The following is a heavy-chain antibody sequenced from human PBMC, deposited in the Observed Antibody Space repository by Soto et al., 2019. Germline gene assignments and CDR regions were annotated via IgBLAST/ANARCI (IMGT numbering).Heavy chain of an antibody. CDR3: ARGRSINTNMDY. D-gene: IGHD1-20*01. CDR1: GFTFSTYS. CDR2: ISSSGGSL. Sequence: EVQLVESGGGLVKPGGSLRLSCAASGFTFSTYSMNWVRQAPGKGLEWISSISSSGGSLSQAESVKGRFTISRDNAKNSLYLQMDSLRAEDTAVYYCARGRSINTNMDYWGQGTLVTVSS. V-gene: IGHV3-21*01. J-gene: IGHJ4*02.